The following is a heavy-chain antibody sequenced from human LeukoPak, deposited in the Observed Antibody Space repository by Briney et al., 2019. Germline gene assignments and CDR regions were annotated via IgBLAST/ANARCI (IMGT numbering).Heavy chain of an antibody. V-gene: IGHV1-2*02. Sequence: ASVKVSCKASGYTFTGYYMHWVRQAPGQGLEWMGWINPNSGGTNYAQKFQGKVTMTRDTSISTAYMELSRLRSDATAVYYGAGDREGSGWGGVLDYWGQGTLVTVSS. CDR3: AGDREGSGWGGVLDY. D-gene: IGHD6-19*01. CDR1: GYTFTGYY. CDR2: INPNSGGT. J-gene: IGHJ4*02.